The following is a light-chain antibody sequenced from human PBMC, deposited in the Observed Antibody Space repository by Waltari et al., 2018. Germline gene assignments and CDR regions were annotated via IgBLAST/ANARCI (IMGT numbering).Light chain of an antibody. J-gene: IGLJ3*02. CDR1: SGHSTNI. V-gene: IGLV4-69*01. CDR3: QTGGHGTWV. CDR2: VNSDGSH. Sequence: QLVLTQSPSASASLGASVKLTCTLSSGHSTNIIAWHQQQPEKSPRYLMKVNSDGSHSKGDQIPDRFSGSSSGAEHYLTISSLQSEDEADYYCQTGGHGTWVFGGGTKLTVL.